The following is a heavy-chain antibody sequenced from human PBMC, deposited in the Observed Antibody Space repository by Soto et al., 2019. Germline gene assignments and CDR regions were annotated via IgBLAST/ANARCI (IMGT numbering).Heavy chain of an antibody. J-gene: IGHJ4*02. D-gene: IGHD3-10*01. CDR3: ARGGVFDPNLFDY. V-gene: IGHV4-31*03. Sequence: SETLSLTCTVSGGSISSGGYYWSWIRQHPGKGLEWIGYIYYSGSTYYNPSLKSRVTISVDTSKNQFSLKLSSVTAADTAVYYCARGGVFDPNLFDYWGQGTLVTVSS. CDR2: IYYSGST. CDR1: GGSISSGGYY.